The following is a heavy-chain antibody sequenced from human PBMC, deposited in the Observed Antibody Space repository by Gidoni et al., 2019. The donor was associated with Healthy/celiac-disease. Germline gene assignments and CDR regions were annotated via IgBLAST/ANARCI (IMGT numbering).Heavy chain of an antibody. CDR3: ASMAVVLMVYA. D-gene: IGHD2-8*01. V-gene: IGHV3-21*01. CDR1: GFTFSSYS. Sequence: EVQLVASGGGLVKPGGSLRLSCAASGFTFSSYSMNWVRQAPGKGLEWVSSISSSSSYIYYADSVKGRFTISRDNAKNSLYLQMNSLRAEDTAVYYCASMAVVLMVYAWGQGTMVTVSS. CDR2: ISSSSSYI. J-gene: IGHJ3*01.